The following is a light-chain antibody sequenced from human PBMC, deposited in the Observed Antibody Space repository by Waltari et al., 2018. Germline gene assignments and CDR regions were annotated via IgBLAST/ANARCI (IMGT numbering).Light chain of an antibody. CDR2: GAS. J-gene: IGKJ2*01. Sequence: EIVMTQSPATLFVSPGERATPSCRASQSISSNLAWYQQKPGQAPRLPMYGASTRATAIPARFSGSGSGTEFALTISSLQSEDSAVYYCQQYQNWPQTFGQGTKLQIK. CDR1: QSISSN. V-gene: IGKV3-15*01. CDR3: QQYQNWPQT.